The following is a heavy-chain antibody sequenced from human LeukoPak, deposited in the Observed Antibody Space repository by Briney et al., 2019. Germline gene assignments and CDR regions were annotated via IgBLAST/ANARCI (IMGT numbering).Heavy chain of an antibody. CDR2: ISNDGSEK. J-gene: IGHJ6*02. V-gene: IGHV3-30-3*01. D-gene: IGHD2-2*01. CDR3: AGAPPRIVVVPLPDV. Sequence: GGSLRLSCAASGFTFSTYAMDWVRQAPGKGLEWVTLISNDGSEKYYADSVKGRFTISRDNSKNTLYLQMNSLRPEDTAVYYCAGAPPRIVVVPLPDVWGQGTTVTVSS. CDR1: GFTFSTYA.